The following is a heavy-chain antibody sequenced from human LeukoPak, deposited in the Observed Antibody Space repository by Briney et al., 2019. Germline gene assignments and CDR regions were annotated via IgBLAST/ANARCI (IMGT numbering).Heavy chain of an antibody. D-gene: IGHD3-22*01. Sequence: ASVKVSCKASGYTFTGYYMHWVRQAPGQGLEWMGWINPNGGGTNYAQKFQGRVTMTRDTSISTAYMELSRLRSDDTAVYYCARAPFESYYYDSSGYYPTGGYYYGMDVWGQGTTVTVSS. J-gene: IGHJ6*02. CDR1: GYTFTGYY. V-gene: IGHV1-2*02. CDR2: INPNGGGT. CDR3: ARAPFESYYYDSSGYYPTGGYYYGMDV.